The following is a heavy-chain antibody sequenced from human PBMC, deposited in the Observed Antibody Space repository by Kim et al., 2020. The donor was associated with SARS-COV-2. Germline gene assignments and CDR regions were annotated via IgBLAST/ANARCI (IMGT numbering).Heavy chain of an antibody. V-gene: IGHV3-48*02. CDR2: ISSGSDII. Sequence: GGSLRLSCAAASRFTFNTYSMNWVRQAPGRGLEWISYISSGSDIIYYADSVKGRFTISRDNAMNSLYLQMNSLRDEDTAVYYCARDLTTRYFYSSGSSLMYYGMDVWGQGTTVIVSS. CDR3: ARDLTTRYFYSSGSSLMYYGMDV. CDR1: RFTFNTYS. D-gene: IGHD3-10*01. J-gene: IGHJ6*02.